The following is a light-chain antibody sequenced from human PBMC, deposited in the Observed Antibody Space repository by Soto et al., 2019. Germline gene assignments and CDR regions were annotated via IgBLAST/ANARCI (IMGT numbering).Light chain of an antibody. V-gene: IGKV3-15*01. CDR1: QNVVYN. CDR2: GAT. J-gene: IGKJ1*01. Sequence: EIVLTQSPATLYVSPGGRATLSCRASQNVVYNLAWYQQKPGQAPRLLVYGATTRATDAPPRFRGSGSGTEFSLTISSLQSEDSATYYCQQYGGWPRTFRQGSRVEIK. CDR3: QQYGGWPRT.